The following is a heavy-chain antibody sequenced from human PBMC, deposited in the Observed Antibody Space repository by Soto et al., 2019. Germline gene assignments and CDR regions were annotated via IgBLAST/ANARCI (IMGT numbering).Heavy chain of an antibody. CDR3: ARHGRFLEWSEAFDI. D-gene: IGHD3-3*01. V-gene: IGHV4-59*08. J-gene: IGHJ3*02. Sequence: ETLSLTCTVSGGSISSYYWSWIRQPPGKGLEWIGYIYYSGSTNYNPSLKSRVTISVDTSKNQFSLKLSSVTAADTAVYYCARHGRFLEWSEAFDIWGQGTMVNVS. CDR1: GGSISSYY. CDR2: IYYSGST.